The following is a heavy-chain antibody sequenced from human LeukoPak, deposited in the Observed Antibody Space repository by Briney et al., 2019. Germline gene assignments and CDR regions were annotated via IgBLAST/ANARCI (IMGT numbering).Heavy chain of an antibody. CDR2: ISSNGGST. CDR1: GFTFSRYA. V-gene: IGHV3-64*04. CDR3: AKVLSPQYYDILTGYFY. D-gene: IGHD3-9*01. J-gene: IGHJ4*02. Sequence: HTGGSLRLSCSASGFTFSRYAMHWVRQAPGKGLEYVSAISSNGGSTYYADSVKGRFTISRDNSKNTLYLQMNSLRAEDTAVYYCAKVLSPQYYDILTGYFYWGQGTLVTVSS.